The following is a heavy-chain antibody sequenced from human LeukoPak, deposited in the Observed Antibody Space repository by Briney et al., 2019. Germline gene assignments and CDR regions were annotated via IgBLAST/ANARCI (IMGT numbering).Heavy chain of an antibody. CDR3: ARGGTTVTGTWYFDL. V-gene: IGHV4-4*07. D-gene: IGHD4-17*01. CDR2: IYTSGST. CDR1: GGSISSYY. Sequence: NPSETLSLTCTVSGGSISSYYWSWIRQPAGKGLEWIGRIYTSGSTNYNASLKSRVIMSVDTSKNQSPLKLSSVTAADTAVYYCARGGTTVTGTWYFDLWGRGTLVTVSS. J-gene: IGHJ2*01.